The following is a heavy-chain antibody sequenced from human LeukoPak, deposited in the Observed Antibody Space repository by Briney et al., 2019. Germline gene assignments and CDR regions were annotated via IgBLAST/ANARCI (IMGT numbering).Heavy chain of an antibody. CDR2: ISSSSGYI. J-gene: IGHJ3*02. D-gene: IGHD6-13*01. CDR1: GFTFSSYS. Sequence: GGSLRLSCAASGFTFSSYSMNWVSQAPGKGLERLSSISSSSGYIYYADSVKGRFTITRDNAKNSLYLQMNSLRAEDTAVYYCARDGPIAAAGGAFDIWGQGTMVTVSS. CDR3: ARDGPIAAAGGAFDI. V-gene: IGHV3-21*01.